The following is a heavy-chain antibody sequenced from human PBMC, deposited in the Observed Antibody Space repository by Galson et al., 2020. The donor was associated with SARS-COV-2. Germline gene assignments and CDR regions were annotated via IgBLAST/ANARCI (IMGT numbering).Heavy chain of an antibody. CDR3: ARGRDGYSSAGAFDV. CDR1: RGSIASYY. V-gene: IGHV4-4*07. CDR2: VWTSGST. J-gene: IGHJ3*01. D-gene: IGHD2-15*01. Sequence: SEALSLTCTVSRGSIASYYWSWIRQPAGKGLEWIGRVWTSGSTNYNPSLKSRLTLSVDVSKNQFSLRLSSVTAADTAMYYCARGRDGYSSAGAFDVWGQGTMVTVSS.